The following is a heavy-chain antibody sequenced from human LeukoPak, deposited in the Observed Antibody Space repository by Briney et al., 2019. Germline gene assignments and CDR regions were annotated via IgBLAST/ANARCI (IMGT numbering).Heavy chain of an antibody. CDR2: IRYDGSNK. D-gene: IGHD3-22*01. CDR3: AKDRSHYYYDSSGYYALGY. J-gene: IGHJ4*02. Sequence: GGSLRLSCAASGFTFSSYDIHWVRQAPGKGLEWVAFIRYDGSNKYYADSVRGRFTISRDNSKNTLYLQMNSLRAEDTAVYYCAKDRSHYYYDSSGYYALGYWGQGTLVTVSS. CDR1: GFTFSSYD. V-gene: IGHV3-30*02.